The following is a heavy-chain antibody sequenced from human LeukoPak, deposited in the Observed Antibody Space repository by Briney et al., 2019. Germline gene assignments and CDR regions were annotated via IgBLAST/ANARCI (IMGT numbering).Heavy chain of an antibody. CDR2: ISSSSNTM. D-gene: IGHD2-21*02. J-gene: IGHJ3*02. V-gene: IGHV3-48*01. CDR3: ARDVAGRVVTMLGFDI. CDR1: GFTFSSYS. Sequence: TGGSLRLSCAASGFTFSSYSVNWVRQAPGKGLEWITYISSSSNTMYYADSVKGRFTISRDNAKNSLYLQMNSLRAEDTAVYYCARDVAGRVVTMLGFDIWGQGTMVTVSS.